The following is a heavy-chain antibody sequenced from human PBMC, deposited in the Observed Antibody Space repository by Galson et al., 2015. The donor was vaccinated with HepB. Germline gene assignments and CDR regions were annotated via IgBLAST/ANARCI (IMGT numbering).Heavy chain of an antibody. CDR1: GGTFSSYT. V-gene: IGHV1-69*04. J-gene: IGHJ3*02. CDR2: IIPILGIA. CDR3: ARDGRGYYDSSGYYYPDAFDI. Sequence: SVKVSCKASGGTFSSYTISWVRQAPGQGLEWMGRIIPILGIANYAQKFQGRVTITADKSTSTAYMELSSLRSEDTAVYYCARDGRGYYDSSGYYYPDAFDIWGQGTMVTVSS. D-gene: IGHD3-22*01.